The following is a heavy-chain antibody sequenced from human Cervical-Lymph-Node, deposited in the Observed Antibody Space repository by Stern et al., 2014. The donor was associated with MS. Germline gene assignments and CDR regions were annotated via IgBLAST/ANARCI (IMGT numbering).Heavy chain of an antibody. V-gene: IGHV1-18*04. Sequence: VQLVQSGAEVKKPGASVKVSCKASGYTFTSYGISWVRQAPGQGLEWMGWRSDYNGNTNSAHNLPGRVPMTTDTATTKAYMALRSLRSADTAVSYCARPRVHYYDRAAFDIWGQGTMVTVSS. J-gene: IGHJ3*02. CDR1: GYTFTSYG. CDR3: ARPRVHYYDRAAFDI. D-gene: IGHD3-16*01. CDR2: RSDYNGNT.